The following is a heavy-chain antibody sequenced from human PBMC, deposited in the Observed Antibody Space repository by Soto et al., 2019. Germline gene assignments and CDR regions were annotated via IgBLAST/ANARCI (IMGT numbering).Heavy chain of an antibody. CDR3: ARTIAAAGTAGAYRYYYYYYGMDV. Sequence: SETLSLTCAVYGGSFSGYYWSWIRQPPGKGLEWIGEINHSGSTNYNPSLKSRVTISVDTSKNQFSLKLSSVTAADTAVYYCARTIAAAGTAGAYRYYYYYYGMDVWGQGTTVTVSS. V-gene: IGHV4-34*01. D-gene: IGHD6-13*01. CDR2: INHSGST. J-gene: IGHJ6*02. CDR1: GGSFSGYY.